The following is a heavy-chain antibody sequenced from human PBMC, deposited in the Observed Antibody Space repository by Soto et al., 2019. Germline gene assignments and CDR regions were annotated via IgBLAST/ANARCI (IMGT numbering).Heavy chain of an antibody. J-gene: IGHJ3*02. V-gene: IGHV1-18*01. CDR2: ISAYNGNT. CDR1: GYTFTSSG. D-gene: IGHD5-12*01. Sequence: QFQLVQSGAEVKKPGASVNVSCKAPGYTFTSSGISGVRQAPGQGLEWMGWISAYNGNTNYAQTLQGRVTMTTDPSTRTVYMELRSLRSDDSAVYYYARYRRWLQSDAFDIWGQGTMVTVSS. CDR3: ARYRRWLQSDAFDI.